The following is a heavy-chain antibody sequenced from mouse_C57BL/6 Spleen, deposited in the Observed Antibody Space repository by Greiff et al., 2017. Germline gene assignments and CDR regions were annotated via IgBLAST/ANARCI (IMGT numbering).Heavy chain of an antibody. D-gene: IGHD2-4*01. V-gene: IGHV1-54*01. CDR3: ERYYDYDRGGFAY. CDR2: INPGSGGT. Sequence: QVQLQQSGAELVRPGTSVKVSCKASGYAFTNYLIEWVKQRPGQGLEWIGVINPGSGGTNYNEKFKGKATLTADKSSSTAYMQLSSLTSEDSAVYFWERYYDYDRGGFAYWGQGTMVTVSA. J-gene: IGHJ3*01. CDR1: GYAFTNYL.